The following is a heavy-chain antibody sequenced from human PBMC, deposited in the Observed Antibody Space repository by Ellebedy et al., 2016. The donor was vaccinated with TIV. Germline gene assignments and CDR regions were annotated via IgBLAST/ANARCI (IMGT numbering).Heavy chain of an antibody. CDR3: ARAGLYGDNRSFDL. D-gene: IGHD4-17*01. Sequence: MPSETLSLTCAVSGGSISSGFHSWNWIRQPPGKGLEWIGYNYHSGSTYDNPSLKSRVTISVDRSKNQFSLQLGSVTAADTAVYYCARAGLYGDNRSFDLWGRGTLVTVSS. J-gene: IGHJ2*01. V-gene: IGHV4-30-2*01. CDR1: GGSISSGFHS. CDR2: NYHSGST.